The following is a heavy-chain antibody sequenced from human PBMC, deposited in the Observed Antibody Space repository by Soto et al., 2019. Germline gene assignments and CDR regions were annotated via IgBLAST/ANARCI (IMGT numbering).Heavy chain of an antibody. D-gene: IGHD6-6*01. V-gene: IGHV3-30-3*01. CDR2: ISYDGSNK. CDR3: AREVPDSSSYLDY. CDR1: GFTFSSYA. J-gene: IGHJ4*02. Sequence: PGGSLRLSCAASGFTFSSYAMHWVRQAPGKGLEWVAVISYDGSNKYYADSVKGRFTISRDNSKNTLYLQMNSLRAEDTAVYYCAREVPDSSSYLDYWGQGTLVTVSS.